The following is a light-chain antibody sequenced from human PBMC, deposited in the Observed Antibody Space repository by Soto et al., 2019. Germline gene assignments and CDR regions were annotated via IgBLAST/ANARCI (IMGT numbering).Light chain of an antibody. Sequence: QSVLTQPPSASGTPGQRVTISCSGSSSNIGSNTVNWYQQLPGTAPKLLIYSNNQRPSGVPDRFSGSKSGTSASLAISGLQSEEEADYYCAAWDDSLNGFYDFGTGTKVTVL. J-gene: IGLJ1*01. CDR2: SNN. CDR1: SSNIGSNT. V-gene: IGLV1-44*01. CDR3: AAWDDSLNGFYD.